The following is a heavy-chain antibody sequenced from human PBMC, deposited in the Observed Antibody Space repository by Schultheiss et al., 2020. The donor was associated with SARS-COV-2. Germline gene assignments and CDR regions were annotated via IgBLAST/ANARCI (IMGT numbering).Heavy chain of an antibody. CDR1: GYSFTSYW. V-gene: IGHV5-51*01. Sequence: GSLRLSCKGSGYSFTSYWIGWVRQMPGKGLEWMGIIYPGDSDTRYSPSFQGQVTISADKSISTAYLQWSSLKASDTAMYYCAMGIRDGHTTFDYWGQGTLVTVSS. J-gene: IGHJ4*02. CDR3: AMGIRDGHTTFDY. CDR2: IYPGDSDT. D-gene: IGHD5-24*01.